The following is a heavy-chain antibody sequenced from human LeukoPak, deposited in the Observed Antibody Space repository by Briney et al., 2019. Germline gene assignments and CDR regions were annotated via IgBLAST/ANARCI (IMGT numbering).Heavy chain of an antibody. CDR2: IIPIFGTA. D-gene: IGHD1-26*01. CDR1: GGTFSSYA. Sequence: ASVKVSCKASGGTFSSYAISWVRQAPGQGLEWMGGIIPIFGTANYAQKFQGRVTITADESTSTAYMELSSLRAEDTAVYYCARDIIGVVGATCDYWDQGTLVTVSS. V-gene: IGHV1-69*01. J-gene: IGHJ4*02. CDR3: ARDIIGVVGATCDY.